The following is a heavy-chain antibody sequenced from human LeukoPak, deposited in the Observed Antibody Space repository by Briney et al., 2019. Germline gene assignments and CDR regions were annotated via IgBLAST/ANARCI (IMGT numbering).Heavy chain of an antibody. CDR1: GFTFSSYS. CDR2: ISSSSTI. CDR3: ARVGYSRGSSWYVGYYYGMDV. J-gene: IGHJ6*02. D-gene: IGHD6-13*01. Sequence: PGGSLRLSCAASGFTFSSYSMNWVRQAPGKGLEWVSYISSSSTIYYADSVKGRFTISRDNAKNSLYLQMNSLRAEDTAVYYCARVGYSRGSSWYVGYYYGMDVWGQGTTVTVSS. V-gene: IGHV3-48*01.